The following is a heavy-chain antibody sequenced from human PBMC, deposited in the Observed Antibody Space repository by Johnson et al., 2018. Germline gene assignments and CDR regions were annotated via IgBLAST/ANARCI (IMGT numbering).Heavy chain of an antibody. D-gene: IGHD3-10*01. V-gene: IGHV1-58*02. Sequence: QLVESGPEVQKPGTSVTISCKASGFTFFSSTIQWVRLARGQRPEWLGWIVVGGGNTNHAEELHDRVTFTRDMTPGTAYMELSGRTSEDTAENYWAALWFGEIVPKIWGQGTVVTVAS. CDR2: IVVGGGNT. CDR1: GFTFFSST. CDR3: AALWFGEIVPKI. J-gene: IGHJ4*02.